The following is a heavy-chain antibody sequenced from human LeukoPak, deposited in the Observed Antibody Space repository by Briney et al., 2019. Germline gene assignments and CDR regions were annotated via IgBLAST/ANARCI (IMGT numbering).Heavy chain of an antibody. J-gene: IGHJ3*02. CDR3: ARDSAGYCSSTSCSGIDAFDI. Sequence: GGSLRLSCAASGFTFSSYSMNWVRLAPGKGLEWVSSISSSSSYIYYADSVKGRFTISRDNAKNSLYLQMNSLRAEDTAVYYCARDSAGYCSSTSCSGIDAFDIWGQGTMVTVSS. CDR2: ISSSSSYI. CDR1: GFTFSSYS. V-gene: IGHV3-21*01. D-gene: IGHD2-2*01.